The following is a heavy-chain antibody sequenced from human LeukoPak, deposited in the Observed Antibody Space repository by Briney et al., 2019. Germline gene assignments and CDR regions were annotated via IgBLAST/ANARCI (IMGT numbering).Heavy chain of an antibody. CDR2: IYYNGIS. D-gene: IGHD3-22*01. V-gene: IGHV4-39*01. CDR1: GDSISTSSFY. J-gene: IGHJ4*02. Sequence: ASETLSLTCTVSGDSISTSSFYWGWIRQSPGKGLEWLGSIYYNGISHYNPSLKRRVTIYVDTSRNQFSLHVYSVTAADTAVFYCARSDYYDYRQIDFWGQGTLVTVSS. CDR3: ARSDYYDYRQIDF.